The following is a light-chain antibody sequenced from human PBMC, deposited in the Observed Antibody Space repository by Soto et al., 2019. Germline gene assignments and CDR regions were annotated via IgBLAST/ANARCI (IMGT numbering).Light chain of an antibody. CDR2: SNN. V-gene: IGLV1-44*01. J-gene: IGLJ2*01. CDR3: AAWDDSLTHVV. CDR1: SSNIGSNT. Sequence: QSVLTQPPSASGTPGQRVTISCSGSSSNIGSNTVNWYQQLPGTAPKLLIYSNNQRPSGVPDRFSGSKSGISASLAISGLQSEDEADYYCAAWDDSLTHVVFGGGTKLTVL.